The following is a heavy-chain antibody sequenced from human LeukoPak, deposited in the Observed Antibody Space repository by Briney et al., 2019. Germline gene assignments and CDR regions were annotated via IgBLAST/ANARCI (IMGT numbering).Heavy chain of an antibody. Sequence: PGGSLRLSCAASGFTFSSYWMSWVRQAPGKGLEWVANIKQDGSEKYYVDSVKGRFTISRDNAKNSLYLQMNSLRAEDTAVYYCARVMREDDYVWGSYRGMFDYWGQGTLVTVSS. J-gene: IGHJ4*02. D-gene: IGHD3-16*02. V-gene: IGHV3-7*01. CDR2: IKQDGSEK. CDR1: GFTFSSYW. CDR3: ARVMREDDYVWGSYRGMFDY.